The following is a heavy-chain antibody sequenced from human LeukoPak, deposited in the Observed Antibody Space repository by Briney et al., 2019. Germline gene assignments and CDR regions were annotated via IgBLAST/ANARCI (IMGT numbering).Heavy chain of an antibody. D-gene: IGHD2-15*01. CDR3: ARLVGITYFDY. J-gene: IGHJ4*02. V-gene: IGHV3-53*01. CDR2: IYSGDST. CDR1: GFTVSSNY. Sequence: LGGSLRLSCAASGFTVSSNYMSWVRQAPGEGLEWVSVIYSGDSTYHADSVKGRFTISRDNSENTLFLQMNTLSAEDTAVYYCARLVGITYFDYWGQGTLVTVSS.